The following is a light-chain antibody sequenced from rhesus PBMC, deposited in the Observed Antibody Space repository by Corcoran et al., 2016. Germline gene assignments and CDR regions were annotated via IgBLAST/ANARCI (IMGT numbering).Light chain of an antibody. V-gene: IGKV1-25*01. CDR1: QDISND. CDR3: QHYYYTPYS. J-gene: IGKJ2*01. CDR2: EAS. Sequence: DIQMTQSPSSLSASVGDRVTITCRASQDISNDLAWYQQKPGETPKVLIYEASTLHRGIPSRFSGSGSGTGFTLTISSLQSEDFATYYCQHYYYTPYSFGQGTKVEIK.